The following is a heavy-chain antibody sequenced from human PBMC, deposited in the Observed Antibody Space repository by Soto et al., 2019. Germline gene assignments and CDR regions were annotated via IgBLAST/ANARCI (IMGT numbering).Heavy chain of an antibody. CDR1: GGTFSSYA. CDR2: IIPIFGRA. V-gene: IGHV1-69*13. J-gene: IGHJ6*02. D-gene: IGHD3-22*01. Sequence: SVKVSCKASGGTFSSYAFSWVRQAPGQGLEWMGGIIPIFGRANYAQKFQGRVTITADESTSTGYMELSSLRPEDTAVYYCARDQSFDRSYYYGIDVWGQGTTVTVSS. CDR3: ARDQSFDRSYYYGIDV.